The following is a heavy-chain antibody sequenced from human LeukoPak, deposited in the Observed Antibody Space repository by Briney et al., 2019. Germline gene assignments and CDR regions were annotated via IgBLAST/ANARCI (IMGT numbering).Heavy chain of an antibody. CDR2: INPNSGGT. D-gene: IGHD6-6*01. CDR1: GYTFTGYY. Sequence: GASVTVSCTASGYTFTGYYMHWVRQAPGQGLEWMGWINPNSGGTNYAQKFQGRVTMTRDTSISTAYMELSRLRSDDTAVYYCARAKGYSSSPVDYWGQGTLVTVSS. V-gene: IGHV1-2*02. J-gene: IGHJ4*02. CDR3: ARAKGYSSSPVDY.